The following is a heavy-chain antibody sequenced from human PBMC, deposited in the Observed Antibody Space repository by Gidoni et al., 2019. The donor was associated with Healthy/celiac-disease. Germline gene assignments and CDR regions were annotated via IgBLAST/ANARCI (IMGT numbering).Heavy chain of an antibody. J-gene: IGHJ4*02. CDR3: ARHVGMATISFDY. V-gene: IGHV4-39*01. CDR1: GGSISSSSYY. Sequence: QLQLQESGPGLVKPSETLSLTCTVSGGSISSSSYYWGWFRQPPGKGLEWIGSIYYSGSTYDNPSLKSRVTISVDTSKNQFSLKLSSVTAADTAVYYCARHVGMATISFDYWGQGTLVTVSS. CDR2: IYYSGST. D-gene: IGHD5-12*01.